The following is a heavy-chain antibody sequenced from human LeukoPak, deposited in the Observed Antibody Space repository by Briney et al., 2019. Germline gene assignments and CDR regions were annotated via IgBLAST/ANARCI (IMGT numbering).Heavy chain of an antibody. D-gene: IGHD5-24*01. Sequence: GGSLRLSCAASGFTFSSYAMSWVRQAPGKGLEWVSAISGSGGSTYYADSVKGRFTISRDNSKNTLYLQMNSLRAEDTAVYYCAKDPVGRGVEMATPVDYWGQGTLVTASS. J-gene: IGHJ4*02. CDR1: GFTFSSYA. CDR3: AKDPVGRGVEMATPVDY. V-gene: IGHV3-23*01. CDR2: ISGSGGST.